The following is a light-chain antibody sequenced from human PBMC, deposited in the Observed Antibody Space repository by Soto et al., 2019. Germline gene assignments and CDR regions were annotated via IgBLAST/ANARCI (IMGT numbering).Light chain of an antibody. Sequence: DIQMTQSPSSLAASVGDRVTITCRASQIINRYLHWYQQKPGKAPEVLIYAASSLQGGVPPRFSGSGSGTDFTLTITSLQPEDFATYYCQQSYSAPIAFGQGTRLEIK. CDR2: AAS. V-gene: IGKV1-39*01. CDR1: QIINRY. CDR3: QQSYSAPIA. J-gene: IGKJ5*01.